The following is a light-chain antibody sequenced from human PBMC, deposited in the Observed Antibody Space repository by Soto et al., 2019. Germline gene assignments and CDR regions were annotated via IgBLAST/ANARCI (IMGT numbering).Light chain of an antibody. CDR2: EAS. CDR1: QSIGSW. V-gene: IGKV1-5*01. J-gene: IGKJ1*01. Sequence: DIHMTQDASSLSCSLGDRVTIACRASQSIGSWLAWYQQKPGKAPKLLIYEASTLQSGVPSRFSGSGSGTEFTLTISSLRPDDFATYYCQQYDSYSWTFGQGTKVDIK. CDR3: QQYDSYSWT.